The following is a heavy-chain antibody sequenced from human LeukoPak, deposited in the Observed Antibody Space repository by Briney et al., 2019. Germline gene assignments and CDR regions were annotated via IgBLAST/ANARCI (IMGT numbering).Heavy chain of an antibody. CDR2: ISAYNGNT. CDR3: ASGPASSWYFKTH. CDR1: GYNFRHYG. D-gene: IGHD6-13*01. V-gene: IGHV1-18*01. J-gene: IGHJ4*02. Sequence: GASVKVSCKTSGYNFRHYGISWVRQAPGQGLEWMGWISAYNGNTNYAQKLQGRVTMTTGTSTSTAYMELRSLRSDDTAVYYCASGPASSWYFKTHWGQGTLVTVSS.